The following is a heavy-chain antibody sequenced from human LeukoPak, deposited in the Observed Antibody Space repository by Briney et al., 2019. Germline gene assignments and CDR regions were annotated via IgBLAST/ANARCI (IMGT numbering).Heavy chain of an antibody. CDR1: GFTFSRYW. J-gene: IGHJ4*02. D-gene: IGHD5-12*01. CDR3: ARGMRLATISAY. V-gene: IGHV3-7*01. Sequence: PGGPLRLLCAASGFTFSRYWMSGVRQAPGKALEGVANIKQDGSEIYYVDSMKGRFTISRDNAKTSLYLQMNSLRAEDTAVYCCARGMRLATISAYWGQGTLVTVSS. CDR2: IKQDGSEI.